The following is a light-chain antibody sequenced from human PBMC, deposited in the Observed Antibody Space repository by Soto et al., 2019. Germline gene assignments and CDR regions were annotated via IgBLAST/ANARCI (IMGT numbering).Light chain of an antibody. V-gene: IGLV2-14*01. J-gene: IGLJ1*01. CDR2: DVS. CDR1: SGDVGAYNY. Sequence: QSALTQPACVSGSPGQSITISCTGTSGDVGAYNYVSWYQQHPGKAPRLMIYDVSNRPSGASNRFSGSKSGNTASLTISGLQAEDEADYYCSSFTNTYSYVFGTGTKVTVL. CDR3: SSFTNTYSYV.